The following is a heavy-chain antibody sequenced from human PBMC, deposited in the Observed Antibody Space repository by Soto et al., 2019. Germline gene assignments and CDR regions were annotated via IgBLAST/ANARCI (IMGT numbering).Heavy chain of an antibody. V-gene: IGHV3-30-3*01. CDR1: GFTFSSYA. Sequence: QVQLVESGGGVVQPGRSLRLSCAASGFTFSSYAMHWVRQAPGKGLEWVAVISYDGSNKYYADSVKGRFTISRDNSKNTLYLQMNSLRAEYTAVYYCARDSLGVVVAATLYHFDYWGQGTLVTVSS. J-gene: IGHJ4*02. CDR3: ARDSLGVVVAATLYHFDY. D-gene: IGHD2-15*01. CDR2: ISYDGSNK.